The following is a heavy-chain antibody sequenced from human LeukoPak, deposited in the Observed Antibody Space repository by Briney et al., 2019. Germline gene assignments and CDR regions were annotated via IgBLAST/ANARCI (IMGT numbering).Heavy chain of an antibody. Sequence: RSLRLSCAASGFTFSSYAMHWVRQAPGKGLEWVAFISYDGGNKYYADSVKGRFTISRDNSKNTLYLQMNSLRAEDTAVYYCARGQYYDSSGYYVYWGQGTLVTVSS. CDR2: ISYDGGNK. D-gene: IGHD3-22*01. V-gene: IGHV3-30-3*01. CDR1: GFTFSSYA. J-gene: IGHJ4*02. CDR3: ARGQYYDSSGYYVY.